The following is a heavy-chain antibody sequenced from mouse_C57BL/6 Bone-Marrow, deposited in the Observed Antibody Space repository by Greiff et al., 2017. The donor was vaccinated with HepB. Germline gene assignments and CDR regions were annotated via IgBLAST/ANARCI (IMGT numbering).Heavy chain of an antibody. Sequence: DVKLVESGGGLVKPGGSLKLSCAASGFTFSDYGMHWVRQAPEKGLEWVAYISSGSSTIYYADTVKGRFTISRDNAKNTLFLQMTSLRSEDTAMYYCATITTVVAGNYFDYWGQGTTLTVSS. D-gene: IGHD1-1*01. CDR3: ATITTVVAGNYFDY. V-gene: IGHV5-17*01. CDR1: GFTFSDYG. J-gene: IGHJ2*01. CDR2: ISSGSSTI.